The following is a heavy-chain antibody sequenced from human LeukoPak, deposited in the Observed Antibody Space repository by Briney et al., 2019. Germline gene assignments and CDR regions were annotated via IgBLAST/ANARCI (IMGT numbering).Heavy chain of an antibody. Sequence: PSETLSLACTVSGGSISGYYWSWIRQPPGKGLEWIGYVYYSGSSHYNPSLKSRATISVDTSKNQFSLKLSSVTAADTAVYYCASSGYYYYGMDVWGQGTTVTVSS. CDR3: ASSGYYYYGMDV. V-gene: IGHV4-59*01. J-gene: IGHJ6*02. CDR1: GGSISGYY. D-gene: IGHD2-15*01. CDR2: VYYSGSS.